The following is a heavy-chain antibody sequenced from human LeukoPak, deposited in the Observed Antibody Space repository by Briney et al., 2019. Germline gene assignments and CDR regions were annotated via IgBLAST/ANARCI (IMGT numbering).Heavy chain of an antibody. V-gene: IGHV3-20*04. CDR2: INWNGGGT. J-gene: IGHJ4*02. CDR3: ARDPPYYYDSSGKGWYFDY. Sequence: GGSLRLSCAASGFTFDDYGMSWVRQTPGKGLEWVSGINWNGGGTGYADSVKGRFTISRDNAKNSLYLQMNSLRAEDTALYYCARDPPYYYDSSGKGWYFDYWGQGTLVTVSS. CDR1: GFTFDDYG. D-gene: IGHD3-22*01.